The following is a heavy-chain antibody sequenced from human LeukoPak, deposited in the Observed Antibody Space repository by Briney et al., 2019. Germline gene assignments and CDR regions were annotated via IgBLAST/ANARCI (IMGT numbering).Heavy chain of an antibody. D-gene: IGHD3-10*01. Sequence: ASVKVSCKASGYTFTSYGISWVRQAPEQRLEWMGWISAYNGKTNYAQKLQGRVTMTTDTSTSTAYMELRSLRSDDTAVYYCARADENYYGSGSYLTAYFQHWGQGTLVSVSS. CDR2: ISAYNGKT. CDR1: GYTFTSYG. J-gene: IGHJ1*01. CDR3: ARADENYYGSGSYLTAYFQH. V-gene: IGHV1-18*01.